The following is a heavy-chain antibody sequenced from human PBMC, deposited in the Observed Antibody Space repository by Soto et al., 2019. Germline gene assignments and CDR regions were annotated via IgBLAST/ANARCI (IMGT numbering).Heavy chain of an antibody. CDR1: GGSISRSSYY. CDR2: IYYSGST. Sequence: SETLSLTCTVSGGSISRSSYYWGWILQPPGKGLEWIGSIYYSGSTYYNPSLKSRVTISVDTSKNQFSLKLSSVTAADTAVYYCARHIQGELSALRPYYFDYWGQGTLVTVS. CDR3: ARHIQGELSALRPYYFDY. J-gene: IGHJ4*02. V-gene: IGHV4-39*01. D-gene: IGHD3-16*02.